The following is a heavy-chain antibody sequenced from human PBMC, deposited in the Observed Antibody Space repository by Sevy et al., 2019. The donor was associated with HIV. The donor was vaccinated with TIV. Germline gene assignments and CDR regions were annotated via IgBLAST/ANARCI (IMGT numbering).Heavy chain of an antibody. CDR3: VKDSIFYDSSSGYRPFYYYGMDV. J-gene: IGHJ6*02. V-gene: IGHV3-64D*09. CDR1: GFTFSGSA. CDR2: ISSSGSGT. Sequence: GGSLRLSCSASGFTFSGSALHWVRQAPGKGLEYVSVISSSGSGTYYAEAVKGRFTISRENSKNTLYLQMRSLRTEDTAVYYCVKDSIFYDSSSGYRPFYYYGMDVWGQGTSVTVSS. D-gene: IGHD3-3*01.